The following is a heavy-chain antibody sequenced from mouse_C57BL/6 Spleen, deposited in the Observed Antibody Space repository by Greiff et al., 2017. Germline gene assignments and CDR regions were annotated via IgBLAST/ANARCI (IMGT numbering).Heavy chain of an antibody. D-gene: IGHD1-1*01. CDR3: ARNYYGSSPYAMDY. V-gene: IGHV1-55*01. CDR2: IYPGSGST. Sequence: QVQLQQPGAELVKPGASAKMSCKASGYTFTSYWITWVKQRPGQGLEWIGDIYPGSGSTNYNEKFKSKATLTVDTSSSTAYMQLSSLTSEDSAVYYCARNYYGSSPYAMDYWGQGTSVTVSS. CDR1: GYTFTSYW. J-gene: IGHJ4*01.